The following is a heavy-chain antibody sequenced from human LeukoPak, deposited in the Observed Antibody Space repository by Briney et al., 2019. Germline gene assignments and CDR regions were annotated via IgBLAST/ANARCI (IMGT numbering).Heavy chain of an antibody. CDR1: GFTFSSYS. CDR3: ARGRGSLKQWLAYFDI. D-gene: IGHD6-19*01. Sequence: GGSLRLSCAASGFTFSSYSMNWVRQAPGKGLEWVSSIDFTSRYIYNADSVKGRFTTSRDNAKNSLDLQMNSLKVEDTAVYYCARGRGSLKQWLAYFDIWGQGTMVTVSS. CDR2: IDFTSRYI. J-gene: IGHJ3*02. V-gene: IGHV3-21*01.